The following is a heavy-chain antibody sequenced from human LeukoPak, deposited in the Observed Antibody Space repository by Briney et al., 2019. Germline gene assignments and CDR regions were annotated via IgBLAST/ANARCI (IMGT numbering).Heavy chain of an antibody. CDR2: IYYSGST. CDR1: GGTISSYY. J-gene: IGHJ6*03. V-gene: IGHV4-59*01. Sequence: PSETLSLTCTVSGGTISSYYWSWIRQAPGKGLEWIGYIYYSGSTNYNPSLKSRVTVSVDTSKNQFCLKLSSVTAADTAVYYCARVGYCSSTSCYTGYYYMDVWGKGTTVTVSS. D-gene: IGHD2-2*02. CDR3: ARVGYCSSTSCYTGYYYMDV.